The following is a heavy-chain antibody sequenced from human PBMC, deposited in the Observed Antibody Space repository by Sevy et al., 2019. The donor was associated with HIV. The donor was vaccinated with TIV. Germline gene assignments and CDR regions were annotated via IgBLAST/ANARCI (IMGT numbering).Heavy chain of an antibody. CDR2: ISFDGSDK. V-gene: IGHV3-30*18. J-gene: IGHJ4*01. D-gene: IGHD3-22*01. Sequence: GGSLRLSCAASGFTFSNYGIHWVRQAPGKGLEWLAFISFDGSDKYYADSMKGRFTISREDSKNPLDLYLNSLRVEDTAVYYCAKTRYHYHISGFFGGTVVPDYWGHGTLVTVSS. CDR1: GFTFSNYG. CDR3: AKTRYHYHISGFFGGTVVPDY.